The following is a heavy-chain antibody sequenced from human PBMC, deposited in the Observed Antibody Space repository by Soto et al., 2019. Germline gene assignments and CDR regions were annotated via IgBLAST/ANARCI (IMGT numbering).Heavy chain of an antibody. V-gene: IGHV3-21*01. CDR3: ARDESAGSSIRY. CDR2: IGTSGSYI. J-gene: IGHJ4*02. CDR1: GFIFSRYS. D-gene: IGHD2-2*01. Sequence: GGSLRLSCAVSGFIFSRYSMNWVRQAPGKELEWVSSIGTSGSYIYDTDSVKGRFTISRDNTKDSLYLQMNSLRAEVTAVYFCARDESAGSSIRYWGQGSLVTVSS.